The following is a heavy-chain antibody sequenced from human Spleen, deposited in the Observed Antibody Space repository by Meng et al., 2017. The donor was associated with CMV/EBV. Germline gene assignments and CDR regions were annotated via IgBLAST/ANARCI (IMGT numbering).Heavy chain of an antibody. J-gene: IGHJ4*02. CDR1: GFTFSDYA. CDR2: ISHDGNNK. V-gene: IGHV3-30-3*01. Sequence: GESLKISCAASGFTFSDYAIHWVRQAPGKGLEWVAVISHDGNNKHYADSVKGRFTISRDNSKNSLYPQMDSLRVDDTAVYYFARDGGYDFWSLRYYFDYWGQGTLVTVSS. D-gene: IGHD3-3*01. CDR3: ARDGGYDFWSLRYYFDY.